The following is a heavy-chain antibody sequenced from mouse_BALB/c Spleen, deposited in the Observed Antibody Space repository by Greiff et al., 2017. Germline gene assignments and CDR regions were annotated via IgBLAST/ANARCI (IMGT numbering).Heavy chain of an antibody. Sequence: DVMLVESGGGLVQPGGSLKLSCAASGFTFSSYTMSWVRQTPEKRLEWVAYISNGGGSTYYPDTVKGRFTISRDNAKNTLYLQMSSLKSEDTAMYYCARRRDGYFDYWGQGTTLTVSS. V-gene: IGHV5-12-2*01. J-gene: IGHJ2*01. D-gene: IGHD2-3*01. CDR1: GFTFSSYT. CDR2: ISNGGGST. CDR3: ARRRDGYFDY.